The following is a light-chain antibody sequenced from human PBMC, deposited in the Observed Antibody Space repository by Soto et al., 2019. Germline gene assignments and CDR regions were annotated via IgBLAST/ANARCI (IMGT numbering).Light chain of an antibody. CDR2: GAS. V-gene: IGKV3-20*01. CDR1: QSVSNNY. J-gene: IGKJ5*01. CDR3: QQYGSSPPSVT. Sequence: EIVLTQSPGTLSLSPGERATLSCRASQSVSNNYLAWYQQKPGQAPRLLIYGASNRATGVPARFSGSGSGTDFTLTISSLEPEDFAVYYCQQYGSSPPSVTFGQGTRLEIK.